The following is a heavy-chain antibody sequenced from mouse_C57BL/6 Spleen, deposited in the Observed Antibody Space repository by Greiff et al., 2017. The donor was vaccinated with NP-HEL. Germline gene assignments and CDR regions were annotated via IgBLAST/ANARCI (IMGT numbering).Heavy chain of an antibody. CDR2: IHPNSGST. J-gene: IGHJ4*01. CDR1: GYTFTSYW. Sequence: QVQLQQPGAELVKPGASVKLSCKASGYTFTSYWMHWVKQRPGQGLEWIGMIHPNSGSTNYNEKFKSKATLTVDKSSSTAYMQLSSLTSEDSAVYYCARLISNPYYAMDYWGQGTSVTVSS. CDR3: ARLISNPYYAMDY. D-gene: IGHD2-5*01. V-gene: IGHV1-64*01.